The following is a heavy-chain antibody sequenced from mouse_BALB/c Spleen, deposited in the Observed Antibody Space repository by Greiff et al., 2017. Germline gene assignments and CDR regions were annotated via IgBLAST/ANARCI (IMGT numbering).Heavy chain of an antibody. CDR2: IDPSDSET. D-gene: IGHD4-1*02. CDR3: ARSSTGTGAMDY. J-gene: IGHJ4*01. Sequence: QVQLQQPGAELVKPGAPVKLSCKASGYTFTSYWMNWVKQRPGRGLEWIGRIDPSDSETHYNQKFKDKATLTVDKSSSTAYIQLSSLTSEDSAVYYCARSSTGTGAMDYWGQGTSVTVSS. CDR1: GYTFTSYW. V-gene: IGHV1-69*02.